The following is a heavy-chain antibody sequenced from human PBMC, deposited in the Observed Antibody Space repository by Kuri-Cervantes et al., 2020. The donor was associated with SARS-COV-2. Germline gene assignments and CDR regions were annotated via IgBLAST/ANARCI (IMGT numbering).Heavy chain of an antibody. CDR3: AKARDIVATISAFDY. CDR2: ISGSGGST. Sequence: GESLKISCSASGFNFNNYGMHWVRQAPGKGLEWVSAISGSGGSTYYADSVKGRFTISRDNSKNTLYLQMNSLRAEDTAVYYCAKARDIVATISAFDYWGQGTLVTVSS. CDR1: GFNFNNYG. V-gene: IGHV3-23*01. D-gene: IGHD5-12*01. J-gene: IGHJ4*02.